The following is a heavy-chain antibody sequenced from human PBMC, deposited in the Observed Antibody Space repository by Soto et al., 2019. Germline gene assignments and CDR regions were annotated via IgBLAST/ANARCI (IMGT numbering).Heavy chain of an antibody. J-gene: IGHJ4*02. CDR2: INHSGST. Sequence: SETLSRTCAVYGGSFSGYYWSWIRQPPGKGLEWIGEINHSGSTNYNPSLKSRVTISVDTSKNQFSLKLSSVTAADTAVYYCARGPGATDYYFDYWGQGTLVTVSS. CDR1: GGSFSGYY. D-gene: IGHD1-26*01. V-gene: IGHV4-34*01. CDR3: ARGPGATDYYFDY.